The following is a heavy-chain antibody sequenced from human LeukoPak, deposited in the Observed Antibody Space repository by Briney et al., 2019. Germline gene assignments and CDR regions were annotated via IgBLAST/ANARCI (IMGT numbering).Heavy chain of an antibody. V-gene: IGHV3-30*04. D-gene: IGHD1-26*01. CDR3: ASSGSYRFDY. J-gene: IGHJ4*02. CDR2: ISYDGSNK. CDR1: GFTFSSYA. Sequence: SGGSLRLSCAASGFTFSSYAMHWVRQAPGKGLEWVAVISYDGSNKYYADSVKGRFTISRDNAKNSLYLQMNSLRDEDTAVYYCASSGSYRFDYWGQGTLVTVSS.